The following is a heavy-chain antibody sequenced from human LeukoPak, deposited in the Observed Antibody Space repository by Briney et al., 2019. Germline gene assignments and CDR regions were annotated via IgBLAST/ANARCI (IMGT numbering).Heavy chain of an antibody. D-gene: IGHD2-15*01. CDR3: ASATLRCSGGSCYEMDV. CDR2: IIPLFGTA. CDR1: GGTFSSYV. V-gene: IGHV1-69*06. Sequence: SVKVSCKASGGTFSSYVISWVRQAPGQGLEWMGGIIPLFGTANYAQKFQGRVTITADKSTSTAYMELRSLRSEDTAVFYCASATLRCSGGSCYEMDVWGKGTTVTVSS. J-gene: IGHJ6*04.